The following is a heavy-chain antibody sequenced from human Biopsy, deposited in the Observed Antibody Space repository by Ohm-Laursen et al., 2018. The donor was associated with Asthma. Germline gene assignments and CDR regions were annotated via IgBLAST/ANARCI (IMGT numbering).Heavy chain of an antibody. V-gene: IGHV1-3*01. CDR2: INAGNGKL. Sequence: AASVKVSCKASGYTFTHYAIHWLRQAPGQRPEWMGWINAGNGKLEYSGKFQGRVTITRDTSATTAYMELSSLTSGDTAVYYCARDGNWCRLRNCSPPGYWFDPWGQGTQVTVSS. J-gene: IGHJ5*02. D-gene: IGHD2-8*02. CDR1: GYTFTHYA. CDR3: ARDGNWCRLRNCSPPGYWFDP.